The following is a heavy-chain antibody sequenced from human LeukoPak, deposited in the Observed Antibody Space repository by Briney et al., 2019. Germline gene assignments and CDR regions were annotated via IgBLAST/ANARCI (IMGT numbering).Heavy chain of an antibody. D-gene: IGHD3-22*01. Sequence: SLRLSCAASGFIFDDYVMHWVRQAPGKGLEWVSGISWNSGSIGYADSVKGRFTISRDNAKNSLYLQMNSLRAEDTALYYCAKGGSGYYPIGVDYWGQGTLVTVSS. CDR1: GFIFDDYV. CDR2: ISWNSGSI. V-gene: IGHV3-9*01. CDR3: AKGGSGYYPIGVDY. J-gene: IGHJ4*02.